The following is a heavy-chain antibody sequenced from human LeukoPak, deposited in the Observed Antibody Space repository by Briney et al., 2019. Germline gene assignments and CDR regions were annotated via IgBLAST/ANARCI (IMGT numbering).Heavy chain of an antibody. CDR1: GFTFSNAW. J-gene: IGHJ4*02. V-gene: IGHV3-15*01. Sequence: PGGSLRLSCAASGFTFSNAWMSWVRQAPGKGLEWVGRIKKKTDGETTDYAAPVKGRFTISRDDSKTTLYLEMNSLKSDDTAVYYCAAGTGTSDFDYWGQGTLVTVSS. D-gene: IGHD1-1*01. CDR2: IKKKTDGETT. CDR3: AAGTGTSDFDY.